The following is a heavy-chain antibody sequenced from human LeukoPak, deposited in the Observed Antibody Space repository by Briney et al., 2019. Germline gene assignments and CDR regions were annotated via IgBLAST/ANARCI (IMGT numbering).Heavy chain of an antibody. D-gene: IGHD5-24*01. CDR1: GGSISSGDYY. Sequence: SETLSLTCTVSGGSISSGDYYWSWIRQPPGKGLEWIGYIYYSGSTYYNPSLKSRVTISVDTSKNQFSLKLSSVTAADTAVYYCARDQRDGYSFDYWGQGTLVTVSS. CDR2: IYYSGST. V-gene: IGHV4-30-4*01. J-gene: IGHJ4*02. CDR3: ARDQRDGYSFDY.